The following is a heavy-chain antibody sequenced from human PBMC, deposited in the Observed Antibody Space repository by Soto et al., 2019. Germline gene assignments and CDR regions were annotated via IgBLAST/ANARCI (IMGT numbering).Heavy chain of an antibody. CDR2: INHSGST. V-gene: IGHV4-34*01. CDR1: GGSFSGYY. D-gene: IGHD3-10*01. J-gene: IGHJ5*02. CDR3: ARSPPGGSGRYYNVVRWLDP. Sequence: PSETLSLTCAVYGGSFSGYYWSWIRQPPGKGLEWIGEINHSGSTNYTPALTSRVTISVDTSKNQFSLKLSSVTAADTAVYYCARSPPGGSGRYYNVVRWLDPWGKGTLVTVFS.